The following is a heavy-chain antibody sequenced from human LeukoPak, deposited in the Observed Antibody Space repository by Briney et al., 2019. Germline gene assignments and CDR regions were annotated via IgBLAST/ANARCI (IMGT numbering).Heavy chain of an antibody. D-gene: IGHD3-22*01. Sequence: GGSLRLSCAASGFTFNTYAMSWVRQAPGRGLEWVSGISGSGDTTYYADSVKGRFTISRDNSKNTLYMQMNNLGPEDTARYYCAKRDYTETSRYLPLFQHWGQGTPVIVSS. J-gene: IGHJ4*02. CDR3: AKRDYTETSRYLPLFQH. V-gene: IGHV3-23*01. CDR2: ISGSGDTT. CDR1: GFTFNTYA.